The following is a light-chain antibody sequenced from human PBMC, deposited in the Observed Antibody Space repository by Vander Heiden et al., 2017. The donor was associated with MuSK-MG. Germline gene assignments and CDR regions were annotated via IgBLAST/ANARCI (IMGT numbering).Light chain of an antibody. Sequence: DIQMTQSPSSLSASVGDRVTITCRASQTISNYLSWFQQKPGKAPKLLIYLPSGLQSGVPSRFSGSGSGTHFTLAISRLQPEDFATYYCQHSDITPFTFGQGTKLEI. V-gene: IGKV1-39*01. CDR3: QHSDITPFT. CDR2: LPS. CDR1: QTISNY. J-gene: IGKJ2*01.